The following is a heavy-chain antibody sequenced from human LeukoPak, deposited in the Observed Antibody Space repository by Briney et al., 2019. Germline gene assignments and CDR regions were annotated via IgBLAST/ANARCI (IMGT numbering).Heavy chain of an antibody. D-gene: IGHD6-19*01. CDR3: AKDPSSSGWYSYFDF. CDR1: RFTFSRNA. CDR2: ISSDGHNK. J-gene: IGHJ4*02. Sequence: PGKSLRLSCAASRFTFSRNAMHWVRQAPGKGLEWVAVISSDGHNKYYTGSVKGRFTISRDNSKNTLYLQMSSLRAEDTAVYYCAKDPSSSGWYSYFDFWGQGTLVTVSS. V-gene: IGHV3-30*18.